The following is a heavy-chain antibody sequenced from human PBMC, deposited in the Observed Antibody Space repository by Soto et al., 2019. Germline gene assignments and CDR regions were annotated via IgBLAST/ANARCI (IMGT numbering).Heavy chain of an antibody. V-gene: IGHV1-18*01. J-gene: IGHJ4*01. CDR1: GYVFPSYD. D-gene: IGHD6-6*01. Sequence: GASVKVSCKASGYVFPSYDITWVRQAPGQGLEWLGWVSAYNGERRYAQRVQARVIMTTDTSTTTAYMELRSLRSDDTAVYYCSRGTSIPASGDYWGQGTLVTVSS. CDR3: SRGTSIPASGDY. CDR2: VSAYNGER.